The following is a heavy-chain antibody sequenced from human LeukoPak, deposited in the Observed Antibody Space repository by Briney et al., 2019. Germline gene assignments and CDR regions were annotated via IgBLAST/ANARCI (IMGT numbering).Heavy chain of an antibody. D-gene: IGHD2-15*01. Sequence: SETLSLTCTVSGGSISSGSYYWSWIRQPAGKGLEWIGRIYTSGSTNYNPSLKSRVTISVDTSKNQFSLKLSSVTAADTAVYYCARDLAMVVAAPSYFDLWGRGTLVTVSS. CDR3: ARDLAMVVAAPSYFDL. V-gene: IGHV4-61*02. CDR1: GGSISSGSYY. CDR2: IYTSGST. J-gene: IGHJ2*01.